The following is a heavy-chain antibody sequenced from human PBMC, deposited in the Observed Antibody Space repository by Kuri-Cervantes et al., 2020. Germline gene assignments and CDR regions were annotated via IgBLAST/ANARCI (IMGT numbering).Heavy chain of an antibody. CDR3: ARHSLIAAAGKGGNY. D-gene: IGHD6-13*01. CDR1: GGSISIYY. Sequence: ESLKISCTVSGGSISIYYWRWLRQPAGKGLELIGRIYTSGSTNYNPSLKSRVTISVDTSKNQFSLKLSSVTAADTAVYYCARHSLIAAAGKGGNYWGQGTLVTVSS. CDR2: IYTSGST. V-gene: IGHV4-4*07. J-gene: IGHJ4*02.